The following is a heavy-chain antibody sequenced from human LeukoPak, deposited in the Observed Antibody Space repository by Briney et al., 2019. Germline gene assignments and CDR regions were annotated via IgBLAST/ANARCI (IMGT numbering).Heavy chain of an antibody. D-gene: IGHD3-10*01. CDR1: GGSISSSSYY. CDR2: IYYSGST. J-gene: IGHJ5*02. V-gene: IGHV4-61*05. CDR3: ARHGYYYGSGSYHGLNWFDP. Sequence: PSETLSLTCTVSGGSISSSSYYWGWIRQPPGKGLEWIGYIYYSGSTNYNPSLKSRVTISVDTSKNQFSLKLSSVTAADTAVYYCARHGYYYGSGSYHGLNWFDPWGQGTLVTVSS.